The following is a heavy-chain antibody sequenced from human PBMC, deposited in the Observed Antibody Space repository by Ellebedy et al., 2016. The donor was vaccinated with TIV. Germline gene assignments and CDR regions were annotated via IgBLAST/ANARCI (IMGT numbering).Heavy chain of an antibody. CDR3: ARGASWSAITGLDY. CDR1: GFTFSSYA. J-gene: IGHJ4*02. V-gene: IGHV3-21*01. CDR2: ISSSSSYI. Sequence: GESLKISCAASGFTFSSYAMSWVRQAPGKGLEWVSSISSSSSYIHYADSVKGRFTISRDNAKNSLYLQMNSLRVEDTAVYYCARGASWSAITGLDYWGQGTLVTVSS. D-gene: IGHD3-3*01.